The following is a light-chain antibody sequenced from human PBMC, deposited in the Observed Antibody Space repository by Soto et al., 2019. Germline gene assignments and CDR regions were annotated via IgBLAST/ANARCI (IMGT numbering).Light chain of an antibody. CDR3: QHYGGSPRYT. CDR2: GAS. Sequence: EIVLTQSPGTLSLSPGERATLSCRASQSVTSTYLAWYQQKPGQAPSLLIYGASSRATGIPDRFSGSGSGKDFSLTISRLEPEDFAVYYCQHYGGSPRYTFGQGTKLEIK. J-gene: IGKJ2*01. CDR1: QSVTSTY. V-gene: IGKV3-20*01.